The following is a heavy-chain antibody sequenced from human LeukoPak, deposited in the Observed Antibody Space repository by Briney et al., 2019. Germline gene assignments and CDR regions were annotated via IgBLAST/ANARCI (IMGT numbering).Heavy chain of an antibody. CDR2: IASDGSST. Sequence: GSLRLSCAASGFTFSSYLMKWVRQAPGKGLVCVSRIASDGSSTTYADSVKGRFSISRDNAKNTLYLQMSSLRVEDTAVYYCERGRPHGNDYWGQGTLVTVSS. D-gene: IGHD4-23*01. CDR3: ERGRPHGNDY. J-gene: IGHJ4*02. V-gene: IGHV3-74*01. CDR1: GFTFSSYL.